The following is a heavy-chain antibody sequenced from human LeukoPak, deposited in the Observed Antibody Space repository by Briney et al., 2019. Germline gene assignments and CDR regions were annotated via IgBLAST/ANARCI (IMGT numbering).Heavy chain of an antibody. CDR3: ARDLGVVGATGDDY. V-gene: IGHV1-69*13. CDR1: GYTFTSYD. D-gene: IGHD1-26*01. J-gene: IGHJ4*02. Sequence: SVKVSCKASGYTFTSYDINWVRQATGQGLEWMGGIIPIFGTANYAQKFQGRVTITADESTSTAYMELSSLRSEDTAVYYCARDLGVVGATGDDYWGQGTLVTVSS. CDR2: IIPIFGTA.